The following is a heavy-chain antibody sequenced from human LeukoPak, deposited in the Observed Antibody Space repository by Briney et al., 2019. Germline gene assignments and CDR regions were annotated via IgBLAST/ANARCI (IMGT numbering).Heavy chain of an antibody. J-gene: IGHJ4*02. D-gene: IGHD4-11*01. CDR1: GGSISSYY. CDR2: VYYSGST. V-gene: IGHV4-59*01. Sequence: KPSETLSLTCTVSGGSISSYYWSWIRQPPGKGLEWIGYVYYSGSTNSNPSLKGRVTISVDTSKNQFSLRLSSVTAADTAVYYCARGTTLTTFDYWGQGTLVSVSS. CDR3: ARGTTLTTFDY.